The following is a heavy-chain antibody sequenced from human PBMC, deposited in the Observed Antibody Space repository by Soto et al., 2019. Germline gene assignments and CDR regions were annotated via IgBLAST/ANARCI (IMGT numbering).Heavy chain of an antibody. CDR3: ARKPIYHFFAGYYSVDY. V-gene: IGHV4-34*01. CDR2: INHSGTT. Sequence: QVQLRQWGAGLLKPSETLSLTCAVFGGSFSDYYWTWIRQPPGKGLEWIGEINHSGTTSYNPSLKSRLTISVDTCDNQFSLKLRSVTAADTAVYYCARKPIYHFFAGYYSVDYWGQGTLVTVSS. CDR1: GGSFSDYY. D-gene: IGHD3-9*01. J-gene: IGHJ4*02.